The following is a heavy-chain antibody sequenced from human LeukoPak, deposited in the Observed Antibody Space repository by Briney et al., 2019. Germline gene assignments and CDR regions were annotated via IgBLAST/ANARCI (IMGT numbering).Heavy chain of an antibody. CDR3: ARDTSSSWYGNWFDP. J-gene: IGHJ5*02. V-gene: IGHV3-30-3*01. D-gene: IGHD6-13*01. CDR2: ISYDGSNK. Sequence: GGSLRLSCAASGFIFSNAWMSWVRQAPGKGLEWVAVISYDGSNKYYADSVKGRFTISRDNSKNTLYLQMNSLRAEDTAAYYCARDTSSSWYGNWFDPWGQGTLVTVSS. CDR1: GFIFSNAW.